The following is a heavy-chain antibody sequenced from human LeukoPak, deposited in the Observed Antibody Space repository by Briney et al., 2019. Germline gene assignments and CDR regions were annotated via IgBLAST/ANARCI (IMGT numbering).Heavy chain of an antibody. CDR1: GGSISGYY. Sequence: PSETLSLTCTVSGGSISGYYWSWIRQPPGKGLEWIGEINHSGSTNYNPSLKSRVTISVDTSKNQFSLKLSSVTAADTAVYYCARDVTHPRYDFWSGYFPNYYYYGMDVWGQGTTVTVSS. D-gene: IGHD3-3*01. CDR3: ARDVTHPRYDFWSGYFPNYYYYGMDV. CDR2: INHSGST. J-gene: IGHJ6*02. V-gene: IGHV4-34*01.